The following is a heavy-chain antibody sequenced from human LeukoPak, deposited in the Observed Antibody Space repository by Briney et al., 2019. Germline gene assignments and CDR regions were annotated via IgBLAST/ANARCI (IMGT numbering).Heavy chain of an antibody. V-gene: IGHV3-7*01. CDR1: GFTFSSYW. CDR3: ARSFSPWIQLWLVGYFDY. D-gene: IGHD5-18*01. CDR2: IKEDGSEK. J-gene: IGHJ4*02. Sequence: GGSLRLSCAASGFTFSSYWMSWVRQAPGKGLEWVANIKEDGSEKYYVDSVKGRLTISRDNAKNTLYLQMNSLRAEDTAVYYCARSFSPWIQLWLVGYFDYWGQGTLVTVSS.